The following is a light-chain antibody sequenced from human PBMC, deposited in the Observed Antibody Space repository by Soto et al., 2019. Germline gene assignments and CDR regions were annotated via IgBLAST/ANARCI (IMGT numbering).Light chain of an antibody. Sequence: DIQMTPSPSSLSASVGDRVTITCRASQTISSFVNWFQQKPGKAPKLLIYLSFNLQSVVPSSFSGRGSGTDFTLTINSLQPEDFANYSCQQKYITPYTFGQGTKLEIK. CDR3: QQKYITPYT. J-gene: IGKJ2*01. V-gene: IGKV1-39*01. CDR1: QTISSF. CDR2: LSF.